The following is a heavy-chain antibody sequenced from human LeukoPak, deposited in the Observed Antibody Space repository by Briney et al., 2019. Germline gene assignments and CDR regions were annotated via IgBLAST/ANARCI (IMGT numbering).Heavy chain of an antibody. CDR3: ARVDDFWSGNGWFDP. CDR2: IYYSGST. Sequence: SETLSLTCTVSGGSISSSSYYWGWNRQPPGKGLEWIGSIYYSGSTYYNPSLKSRVTISVDTSKNQFSLKLSSVTAADTAVYYCARVDDFWSGNGWFDPWGQGTLVIVSS. CDR1: GGSISSSSYY. V-gene: IGHV4-39*07. J-gene: IGHJ5*02. D-gene: IGHD3-3*01.